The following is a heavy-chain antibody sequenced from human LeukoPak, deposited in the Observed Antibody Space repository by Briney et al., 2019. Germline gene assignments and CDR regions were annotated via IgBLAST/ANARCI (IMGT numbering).Heavy chain of an antibody. V-gene: IGHV1-18*01. D-gene: IGHD3-9*01. Sequence: ASVKVSCKASGYTFTSYGISWVRQAPGQGLEWMGWISAYNGNTNYAQKLQGRVTMTTDTSTSTAYMELRSLRSGDTAVYYCARVAREKNTMGRLRYWSGFDYWGQGTLVTVSS. CDR3: ARVAREKNTMGRLRYWSGFDY. CDR1: GYTFTSYG. CDR2: ISAYNGNT. J-gene: IGHJ4*02.